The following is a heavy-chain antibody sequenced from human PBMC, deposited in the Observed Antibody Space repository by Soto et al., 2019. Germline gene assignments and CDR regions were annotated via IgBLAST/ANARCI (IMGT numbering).Heavy chain of an antibody. CDR2: IWYDGSNK. J-gene: IGHJ4*02. Sequence: QVQLVESGGGVVQPGRSLRLSCAASGFTFSSYGMHWVRQAPGKGLEWVAVIWYDGSNKYYADSVKGRFTISRDNSKNTLYLQRNSRRAEDTAVEYCARDDQVLDYWGQGTLVTVSS. D-gene: IGHD2-2*01. V-gene: IGHV3-33*01. CDR3: ARDDQVLDY. CDR1: GFTFSSYG.